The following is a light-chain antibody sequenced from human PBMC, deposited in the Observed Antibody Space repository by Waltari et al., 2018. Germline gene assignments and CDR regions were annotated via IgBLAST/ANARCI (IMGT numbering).Light chain of an antibody. CDR2: QDS. CDR1: KLGDKY. Sequence: SPGQTASITCSGDKLGDKYACWYQQKPGQSPVLVIYQDSKRPSGIPERFSGSNSGNTATLTISGTQAMDEADYYCQAWDSSTVVFGGGTKLTVL. J-gene: IGLJ2*01. CDR3: QAWDSSTVV. V-gene: IGLV3-1*01.